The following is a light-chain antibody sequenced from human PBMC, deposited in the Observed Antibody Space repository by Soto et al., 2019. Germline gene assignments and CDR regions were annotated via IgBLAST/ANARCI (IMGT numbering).Light chain of an antibody. CDR2: DVS. CDR1: SSDVGGYNY. Sequence: SALTQPASVSGSPGQSITISCTGTSSDVGGYNYVSWYQQHPGEAPKLVIYDVSNRPSGVSNRFSGSKSGNTASLTISGLQAEDEADSYCASYRSSSTYVFGPGTKLTVL. V-gene: IGLV2-14*03. J-gene: IGLJ1*01. CDR3: ASYRSSSTYV.